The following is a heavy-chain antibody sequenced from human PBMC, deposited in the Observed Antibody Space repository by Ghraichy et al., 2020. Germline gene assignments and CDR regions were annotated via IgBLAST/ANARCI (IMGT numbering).Heavy chain of an antibody. Sequence: QTLSLTCTVSGGSISSYYWSWIRQPPGKGLEWIGYIYTSGSTNYNPSLKSRVTISVDTSKNQFSLKLSSVTAADTAVYYCARNYGDYRRDWYFDLWGRGTLVTVSS. CDR1: GGSISSYY. J-gene: IGHJ2*01. V-gene: IGHV4-4*09. CDR3: ARNYGDYRRDWYFDL. CDR2: IYTSGST. D-gene: IGHD4-17*01.